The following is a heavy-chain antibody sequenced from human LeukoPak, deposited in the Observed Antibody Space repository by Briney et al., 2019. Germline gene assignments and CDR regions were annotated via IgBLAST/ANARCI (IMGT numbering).Heavy chain of an antibody. Sequence: PSETLSLTCAVYGGSFSGYYWSWIPQPPGKGLKWIGEINHSGSTNYNPSLKSRVTISVDTSKNQFSLKLSSVTATDTAVYYCARGVGRGSGSYGFDYWGQGTLVTVSS. D-gene: IGHD3-10*01. CDR1: GGSFSGYY. CDR2: INHSGST. J-gene: IGHJ4*02. V-gene: IGHV4-34*01. CDR3: ARGVGRGSGSYGFDY.